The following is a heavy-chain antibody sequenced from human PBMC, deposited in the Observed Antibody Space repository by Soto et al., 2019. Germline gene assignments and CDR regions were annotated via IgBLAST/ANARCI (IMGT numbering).Heavy chain of an antibody. Sequence: SETLSLTCAVYGGSFSGYYWSWIRQPPGKGLEWIGEINHSGSTNYNPSLKSRVTISVDTSKNQFSLKLSSVTAADTAVYYCARGITGTTAYYYYMDVWGKGTTVTVSS. V-gene: IGHV4-34*01. CDR1: GGSFSGYY. CDR2: INHSGST. CDR3: ARGITGTTAYYYYMDV. D-gene: IGHD1-7*01. J-gene: IGHJ6*03.